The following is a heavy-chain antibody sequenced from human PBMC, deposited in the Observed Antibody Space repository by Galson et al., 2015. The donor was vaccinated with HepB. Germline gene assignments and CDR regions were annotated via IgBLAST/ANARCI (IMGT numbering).Heavy chain of an antibody. D-gene: IGHD3-3*01. Sequence: SLRLSCAASGFSFSSYGMHWVRQAPGKGLEWVAVISYDGRNKYYADSVKGRFIISRDNPKNTLYLQLNSLRIEDTAVYYCAKALRFLEWSSFPYYYYGMDVWGQGTTVTVSS. J-gene: IGHJ6*02. CDR1: GFSFSSYG. CDR3: AKALRFLEWSSFPYYYYGMDV. V-gene: IGHV3-30*18. CDR2: ISYDGRNK.